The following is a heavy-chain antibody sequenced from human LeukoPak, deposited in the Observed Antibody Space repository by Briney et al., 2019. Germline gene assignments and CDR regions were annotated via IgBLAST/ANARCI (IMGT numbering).Heavy chain of an antibody. CDR3: ARQRITVTTPFDY. CDR1: GGSIRGSTYF. J-gene: IGHJ4*02. CDR2: IYYSGST. V-gene: IGHV4-39*01. Sequence: SETLSLTCTVSGGSIRGSTYFWGWIRQPPGKGLEWIGSIYYSGSTFYNPSLKSRLTISIDPSKNQFSLKVSSVTAADTAVYYCARQRITVTTPFDYWGQGTLVTVSS. D-gene: IGHD4-17*01.